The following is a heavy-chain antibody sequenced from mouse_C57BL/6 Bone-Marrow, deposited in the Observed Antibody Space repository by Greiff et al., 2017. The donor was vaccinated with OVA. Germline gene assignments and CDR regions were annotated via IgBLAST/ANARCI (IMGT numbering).Heavy chain of an antibody. CDR1: GFTFSGYT. V-gene: IGHV5-9*01. CDR2: ISGGGGNT. J-gene: IGHJ4*01. Sequence: EVQGVESGGGLVKPGGSLKLSCAASGFTFSGYTMSWVRQTPEKRLEWVATISGGGGNTYYPDSVKGRFTISRDNAKNTLYLQMSSLRSEDTALYYCARQGQLRLLYAMDYWGQGTTVTVSS. CDR3: ARQGQLRLLYAMDY. D-gene: IGHD3-2*02.